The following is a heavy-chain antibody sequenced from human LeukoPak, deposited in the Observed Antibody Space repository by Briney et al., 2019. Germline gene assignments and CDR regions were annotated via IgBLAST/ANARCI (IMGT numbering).Heavy chain of an antibody. J-gene: IGHJ6*02. Sequence: GGPLRLSCAASGFTFSSYSMNWVRQAPGKGLEWVSSISSSSSYIHYADSVKGRFTISRDNAKNSLYLQMNSLRAEDTAVYYCARAYYYDSSGLYYYYGMDVWGQGTTVTVSS. CDR2: ISSSSSYI. CDR3: ARAYYYDSSGLYYYYGMDV. D-gene: IGHD3-22*01. CDR1: GFTFSSYS. V-gene: IGHV3-21*01.